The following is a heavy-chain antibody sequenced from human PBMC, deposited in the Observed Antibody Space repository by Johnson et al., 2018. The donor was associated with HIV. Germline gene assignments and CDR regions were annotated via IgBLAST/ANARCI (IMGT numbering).Heavy chain of an antibody. D-gene: IGHD6-25*01. Sequence: VQLVESGGGLVQPGGSLRLSCAASGFTVSSYYMSWVRQAQGKGLEWVSTIRGSGGAIYYADSLKGRFTISRDNSKNTLYLQMNSLRAEDTAVYYCAKGLAAGDDAFDIWGQGTMVTVSS. CDR1: GFTVSSYY. V-gene: IGHV3-23*04. CDR2: IRGSGGAI. CDR3: AKGLAAGDDAFDI. J-gene: IGHJ3*02.